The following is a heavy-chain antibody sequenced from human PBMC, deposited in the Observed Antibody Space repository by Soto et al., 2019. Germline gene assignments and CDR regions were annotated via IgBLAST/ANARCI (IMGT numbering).Heavy chain of an antibody. CDR2: IISKNDGGAI. Sequence: GGSLRLSCAASGFTFSTAWMNWVRQAPGKGLEWVGRIISKNDGGAIDYAAPVNGRFTISRDDSKNMLYLQMNSLKIEDTAVFYCTWKGADFDYWGQGTLVTVSS. CDR1: GFTFSTAW. D-gene: IGHD1-1*01. V-gene: IGHV3-15*07. J-gene: IGHJ4*02. CDR3: TWKGADFDY.